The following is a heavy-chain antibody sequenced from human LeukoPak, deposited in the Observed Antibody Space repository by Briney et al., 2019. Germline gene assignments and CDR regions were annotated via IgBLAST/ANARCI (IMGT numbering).Heavy chain of an antibody. V-gene: IGHV4-39*07. CDR3: ARGRVSSSTWYSTYYYYFYMDV. J-gene: IGHJ6*03. CDR2: IYYSGST. D-gene: IGHD6-13*01. CDR1: GGSISSSSYY. Sequence: TSSETLSLTCTVSGGSISSSSYYWGWIRQPPGKGLEWIGSIYYSGSTYYNPSLKSRVTISVDTSKNQFSLKLSSVTAADTAVYYCARGRVSSSTWYSTYYYYFYMDVWGKGTTVTISS.